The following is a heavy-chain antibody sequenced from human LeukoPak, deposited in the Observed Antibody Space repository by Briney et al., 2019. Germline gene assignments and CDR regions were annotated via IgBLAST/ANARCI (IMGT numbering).Heavy chain of an antibody. CDR3: ARHVLLTAPPEAHNWFDP. V-gene: IGHV4-31*03. Sequence: SETLSLTCTVSGGSISSGGYYWSWIRQHPGKGLEWIGYIYYSGSTYYNPSLKSRITISVDTSKNQFSLKLSYVTAADTAVYYCARHVLLTAPPEAHNWFDPWGQGTLVTVSS. J-gene: IGHJ5*02. CDR1: GGSISSGGYY. D-gene: IGHD5-18*01. CDR2: IYYSGST.